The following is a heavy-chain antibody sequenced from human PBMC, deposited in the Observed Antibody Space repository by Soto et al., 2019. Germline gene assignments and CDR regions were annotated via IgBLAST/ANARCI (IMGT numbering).Heavy chain of an antibody. J-gene: IGHJ4*02. V-gene: IGHV3-30*18. D-gene: IGHD6-13*01. CDR2: ISYDGNNK. CDR1: GFSLSNNG. CDR3: AKSPPLAAAEYYFDY. Sequence: GGSLRLSCAASGFSLSNNGMHWVRQAPGKGLEWVAVISYDGNNKYYADSVKGRFTISRDNSKNTVYLEMNSLRAEGTAVYYCAKSPPLAAAEYYFDYWGQGTLVTVSS.